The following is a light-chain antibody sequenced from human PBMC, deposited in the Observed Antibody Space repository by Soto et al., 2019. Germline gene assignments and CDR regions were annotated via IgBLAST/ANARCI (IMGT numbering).Light chain of an antibody. V-gene: IGKV3-20*01. CDR2: GAS. J-gene: IGKJ4*01. Sequence: EVVITHSPATLSFSPVDTATLSCRASQSVSNNYLAWYQQKPGQAPRLLIYGASSRATGIPDRFSGSGSGTDFTLTISRLEPEDFAVYYCQQYGSSPLTFGGGTKVDIK. CDR1: QSVSNNY. CDR3: QQYGSSPLT.